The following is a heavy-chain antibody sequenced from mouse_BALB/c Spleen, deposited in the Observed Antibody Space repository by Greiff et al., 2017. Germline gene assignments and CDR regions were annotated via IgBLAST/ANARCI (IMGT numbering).Heavy chain of an antibody. Sequence: QVQLKESGPGLVAPSQSLSITCTVSGFSLTSYGVHWVRQPPGKGLEWLGVIWAGGSTNYNSALMSRLSISKDNSKSQVFLKMNSLQTDDTAMYYCARALYGNYGFYFDVWGAGTTVTVSS. J-gene: IGHJ1*01. V-gene: IGHV2-9*02. CDR2: IWAGGST. CDR1: GFSLTSYG. D-gene: IGHD2-1*01. CDR3: ARALYGNYGFYFDV.